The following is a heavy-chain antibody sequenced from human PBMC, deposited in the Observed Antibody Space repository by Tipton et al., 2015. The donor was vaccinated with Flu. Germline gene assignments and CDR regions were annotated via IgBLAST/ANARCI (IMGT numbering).Heavy chain of an antibody. Sequence: TLSLTCTVSGGFINSHLHYWGWIRQPPGKGLEWIGSLYYNGDTHYSPSLKSRVTISGDTSKNQFSLKLTSVTAADTAVYYCARHDVRDSSGYRVGIDYWGQGTLVTVSS. V-gene: IGHV4-39*01. D-gene: IGHD3-22*01. CDR3: ARHDVRDSSGYRVGIDY. CDR1: GGFINSHLHY. CDR2: LYYNGDT. J-gene: IGHJ4*02.